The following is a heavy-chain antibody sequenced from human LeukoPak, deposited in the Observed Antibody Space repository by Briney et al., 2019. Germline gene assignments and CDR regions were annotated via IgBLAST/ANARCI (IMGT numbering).Heavy chain of an antibody. CDR3: ARASPGFFGVLRGGGFDY. J-gene: IGHJ4*02. CDR2: INHSGST. Sequence: PSETLSLTCAVYGGSFSGYYWSWIRQPPGKGLEWIGEINHSGSTNYNPSLKSRVTISVDTSKNQFSLKLSSVTAADTAVYYCARASPGFFGVLRGGGFDYWGQGTLVTLSS. D-gene: IGHD3-16*01. CDR1: GGSFSGYY. V-gene: IGHV4-34*01.